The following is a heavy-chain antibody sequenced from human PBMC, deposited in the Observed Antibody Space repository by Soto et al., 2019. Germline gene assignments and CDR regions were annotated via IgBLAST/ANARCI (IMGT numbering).Heavy chain of an antibody. V-gene: IGHV4-30-2*01. CDR3: PREGGSGSPDWYFKV. Sequence: PSETLSLTWSVAGGTIGSGGYYRIWLRQPPGKGLEWIGSIFHSGSTYYNPSLKSRVTISVDGSKNLFSLELSSVTAADSAIYYCPREGGSGSPDWYFKVWGRGTLVTVSS. J-gene: IGHJ2*01. CDR2: IFHSGST. CDR1: GGTIGSGGYY. D-gene: IGHD1-26*01.